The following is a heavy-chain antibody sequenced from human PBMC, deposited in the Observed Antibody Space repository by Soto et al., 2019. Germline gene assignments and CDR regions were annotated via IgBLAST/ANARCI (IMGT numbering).Heavy chain of an antibody. D-gene: IGHD4-4*01. CDR1: GYTFTSYG. CDR2: ISAYNGNT. Sequence: QVQLVQSGAEVKKPGASVKVSCKASGYTFTSYGISWVRQAPGQGLEWMGWISAYNGNTNYAQKLQGRVTMTTDTSTSTAYMELRSLRSDDTAVYYCARENSNRPYYYYYYMDVWGKGTTVTVSS. V-gene: IGHV1-18*01. J-gene: IGHJ6*03. CDR3: ARENSNRPYYYYYYMDV.